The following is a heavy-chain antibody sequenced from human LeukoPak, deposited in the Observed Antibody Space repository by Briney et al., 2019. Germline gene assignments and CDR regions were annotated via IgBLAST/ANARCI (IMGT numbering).Heavy chain of an antibody. CDR1: GFTFSDYY. V-gene: IGHV3-11*01. CDR3: ARDSGGSWTTYDF. D-gene: IGHD2-15*01. J-gene: IGHJ4*02. Sequence: GGSLRLSCAASGFTFSDYYMTWIRQAPGKGLEWLSYISSRGTAIYYADSVKGRFTVSRDNARNSLYLQVSSLRAEDTAVYYCARDSGGSWTTYDFRGQGTLVTVSS. CDR2: ISSRGTAI.